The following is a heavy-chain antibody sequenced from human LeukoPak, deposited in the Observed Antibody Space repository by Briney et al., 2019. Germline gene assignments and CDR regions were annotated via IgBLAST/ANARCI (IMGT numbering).Heavy chain of an antibody. CDR3: ARVRGVWGDTTVGY. CDR1: GFPFSSYA. J-gene: IGHJ4*02. D-gene: IGHD4-11*01. CDR2: ISYDGSNK. V-gene: IGHV3-30-3*01. Sequence: GSLRLSCAASGFPFSSYAMHWVRQAPGKGLEWVAVISYDGSNKYYADSVKGRSTISRDNSKNTLYLQMNSLRAEDTAVYYCARVRGVWGDTTVGYWGQGTLVTVSS.